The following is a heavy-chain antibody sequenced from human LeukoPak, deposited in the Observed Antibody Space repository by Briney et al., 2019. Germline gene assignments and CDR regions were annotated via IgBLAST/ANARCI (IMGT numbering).Heavy chain of an antibody. J-gene: IGHJ4*02. V-gene: IGHV4-4*07. CDR3: ARGDSSSFAY. CDR1: GGSISSYY. CDR2: IYDSGST. Sequence: SETLSLTCTVSGGSISSYYWSWIRQPAGKGLEWIGTIYDSGSTYYRPSLKSRVTISVDTSKNQFSLKLSSVTAADTAVYYCARGDSSSFAYWGQGTLVTVSS. D-gene: IGHD6-6*01.